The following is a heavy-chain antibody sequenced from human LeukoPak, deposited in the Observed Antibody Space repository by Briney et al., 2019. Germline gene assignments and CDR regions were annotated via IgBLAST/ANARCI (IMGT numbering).Heavy chain of an antibody. D-gene: IGHD3-22*01. CDR2: LNRDGSST. CDR3: ARPASSGHPMN. Sequence: PGGSLRLSCAASGFTLSSNSMSWVRQAPGKGLVWVSRLNRDGSSTNYADSVKGRFNISRDNAKNTLYLQMNSLRADDTAMYYCARPASSGHPMNWGQGTLVIVSS. V-gene: IGHV3-74*01. CDR1: GFTLSSNS. J-gene: IGHJ4*02.